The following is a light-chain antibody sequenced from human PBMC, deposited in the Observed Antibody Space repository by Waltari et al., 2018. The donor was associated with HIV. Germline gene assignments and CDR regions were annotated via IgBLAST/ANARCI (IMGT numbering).Light chain of an antibody. J-gene: IGKJ2*01. Sequence: DIVMTQSPDSLAVSLGERATINCKSSQSVLCSSHNKNYLAWYQQKPGQPPKLLIYWASTRESGVPDRFSGSGSGTDFTRTISSLQAEDVAVYYCQQYYSTPYTFGQGTKLEIK. V-gene: IGKV4-1*01. CDR2: WAS. CDR3: QQYYSTPYT. CDR1: QSVLCSSHNKNY.